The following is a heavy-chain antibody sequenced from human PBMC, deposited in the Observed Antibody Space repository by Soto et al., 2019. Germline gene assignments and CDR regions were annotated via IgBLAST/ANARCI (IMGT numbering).Heavy chain of an antibody. CDR1: GFTFSSYA. D-gene: IGHD2-2*01. CDR3: AKAPLYCSSTSCYQGGYYFDY. CDR2: ISGSGGST. J-gene: IGHJ4*02. V-gene: IGHV3-23*01. Sequence: EVQLLESGGGLVQPGGSLRLSCAASGFTFSSYAMSWVRQAPGKGLEWVSAISGSGGSTYYADSVKGRFTISRDNSKNTLYLQMNSLRAEDTAVYYCAKAPLYCSSTSCYQGGYYFDYWGQGTLVTVSS.